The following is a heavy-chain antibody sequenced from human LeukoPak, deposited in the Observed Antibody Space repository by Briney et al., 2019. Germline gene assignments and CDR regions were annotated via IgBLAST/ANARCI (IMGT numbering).Heavy chain of an antibody. CDR2: IYYSGST. CDR3: ARGDIAVAGTEYFQH. J-gene: IGHJ1*01. V-gene: IGHV4-30-4*01. D-gene: IGHD6-19*01. CDR1: GGSISSGDYY. Sequence: SETLSLTCTVSGGSISSGDYYWSWIRQPPGKGLEWIGYIYYSGSTYYNPPLKSRVTISVDTSKNQFSLKLSSVTAADTAVYYCARGDIAVAGTEYFQHWGQGTLVTVSS.